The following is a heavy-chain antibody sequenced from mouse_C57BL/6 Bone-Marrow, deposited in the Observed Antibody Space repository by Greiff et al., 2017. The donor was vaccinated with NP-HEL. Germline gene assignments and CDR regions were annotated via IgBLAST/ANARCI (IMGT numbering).Heavy chain of an antibody. CDR3: ARLENRLAMATDFDY. V-gene: IGHV14-1*01. D-gene: IGHD2-13*01. J-gene: IGHJ2*01. CDR2: IDPEDGDT. Sequence: VQLQQSGAELVRPGASVKLSCTASGFNIKDYYMHWVKQRPEQGLEWIGRIDPEDGDTEYAPKFQGKATMTADTSSNTAYLQLSSLTSEDTAVYYCARLENRLAMATDFDYWGQGTTLTVSS. CDR1: GFNIKDYY.